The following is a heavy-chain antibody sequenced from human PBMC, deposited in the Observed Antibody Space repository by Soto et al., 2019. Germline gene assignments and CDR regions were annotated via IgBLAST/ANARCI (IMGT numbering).Heavy chain of an antibody. CDR2: INHGGST. Sequence: SETLSLTCAVYGGSFIGYYRNWIRQPPGKGLEWIGEINHGGSTNYNSSLKSRVTISVDTSKSQFSLKLSSVTAADTAVYYCAGGHRVSIFGVVSYYGMDVWGQGTTVTSP. V-gene: IGHV4-34*01. J-gene: IGHJ6*02. D-gene: IGHD3-3*01. CDR1: GGSFIGYY. CDR3: AGGHRVSIFGVVSYYGMDV.